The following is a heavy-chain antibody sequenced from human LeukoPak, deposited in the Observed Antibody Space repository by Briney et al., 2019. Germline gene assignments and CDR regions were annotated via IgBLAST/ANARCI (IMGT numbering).Heavy chain of an antibody. D-gene: IGHD5-18*01. V-gene: IGHV3-23*01. CDR2: ISGSGGST. Sequence: GASLRLSCAASGFTFSSYAMSWVRQAPGKGLEWVSAISGSGGSTHYADSVKGRFTISRDNSKNTLYLQMNSLRAEDTAVYYCAIRRGYSYGEFDYWGQGTLVTVSS. CDR1: GFTFSSYA. J-gene: IGHJ4*02. CDR3: AIRRGYSYGEFDY.